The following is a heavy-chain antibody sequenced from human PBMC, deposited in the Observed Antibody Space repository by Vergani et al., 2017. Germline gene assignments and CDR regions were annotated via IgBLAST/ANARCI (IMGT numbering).Heavy chain of an antibody. Sequence: QVQLQESGPGLVKPSETLSLTCTVSGGSISSHYWSWIRQPPGKGLEWIGYIYYSGSTNYNPSLKSRVTISVDTSKNQFSLKLSSVTAADTAVYYFARNYYDSSGYFRALYYYYGMDVWGQGTTVTVSS. D-gene: IGHD3-22*01. CDR1: GGSISSHY. CDR3: ARNYYDSSGYFRALYYYYGMDV. J-gene: IGHJ6*02. V-gene: IGHV4-59*11. CDR2: IYYSGST.